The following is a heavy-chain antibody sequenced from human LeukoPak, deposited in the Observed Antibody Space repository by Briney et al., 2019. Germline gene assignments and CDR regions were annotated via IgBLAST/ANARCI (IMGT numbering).Heavy chain of an antibody. V-gene: IGHV4-4*07. CDR2: IYTSGTI. Sequence: SETLSLTCTVSGGSISSYYWSWIRQPAGTALEWIGRIYTSGTITYNPSLQSRVTVSVDTSKNQFSLRLTSVSAADTAVYYCVRGPYGSGISNWFDPWGQGTQVIVSS. J-gene: IGHJ5*02. CDR3: VRGPYGSGISNWFDP. CDR1: GGSISSYY. D-gene: IGHD3-10*01.